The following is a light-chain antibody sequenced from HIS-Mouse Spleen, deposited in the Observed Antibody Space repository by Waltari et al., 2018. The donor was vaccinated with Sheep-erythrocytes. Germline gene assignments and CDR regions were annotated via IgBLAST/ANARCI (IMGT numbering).Light chain of an antibody. CDR2: DVS. Sequence: QSALTQPASVSGSPGQSITISCTGTSSDVGGYNYVSWYQQHPGKAPKLMIYDVSNRPSGVSKRFSGSESGNTASLTISGLQAEDEADYYCSSYTSSSTFVVFGGGTKLTVL. CDR3: SSYTSSSTFVV. V-gene: IGLV2-14*03. J-gene: IGLJ2*01. CDR1: SSDVGGYNY.